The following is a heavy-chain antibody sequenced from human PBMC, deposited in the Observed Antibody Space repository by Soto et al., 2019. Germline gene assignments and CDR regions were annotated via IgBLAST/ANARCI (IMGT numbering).Heavy chain of an antibody. V-gene: IGHV4-39*01. Sequence: PSETLSLTCTVSGGSISSSTHYWGWIRQPPGKGLEWIGSVYYNGNMYYNPSLKSRVTMSVDTSKNQFSLDLRSVTAADTAVYYCARRIGYDSTTYYFDYWGQGKLVTVSS. D-gene: IGHD3-22*01. J-gene: IGHJ4*02. CDR2: VYYNGNM. CDR3: ARRIGYDSTTYYFDY. CDR1: GGSISSSTHY.